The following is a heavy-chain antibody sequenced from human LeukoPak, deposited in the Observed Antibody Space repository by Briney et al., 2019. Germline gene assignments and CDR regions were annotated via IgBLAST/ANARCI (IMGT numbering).Heavy chain of an antibody. CDR3: ARDVAPVGTVWFDL. CDR1: GFTFRSYW. D-gene: IGHD2-2*01. V-gene: IGHV3-74*01. Sequence: GGSLSLSCAASGFTFRSYWMYWVRQAPGKGLVWVSRINSDDTSTSYADSVKGRFTISRDNAKNTLYLQMNSLRVEDTAVYYCARDVAPVGTVWFDLWGQGTLVTVSS. J-gene: IGHJ5*02. CDR2: INSDDTST.